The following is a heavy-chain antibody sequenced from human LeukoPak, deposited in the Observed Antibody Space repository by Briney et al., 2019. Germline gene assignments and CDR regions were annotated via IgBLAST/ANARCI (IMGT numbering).Heavy chain of an antibody. CDR1: GFTGRSNY. CDR2: IYSGGST. J-gene: IGHJ3*02. Sequence: GGSLRLSCAASGFTGRSNYMSWVRQAPGKGREWVLVIYSGGSTYYADSVKGRFTISRDNSKNTLYLQMNSLRAEDTAVYYCAKGGWPPGDAFDIWGQGTMVTVSS. CDR3: AKGGWPPGDAFDI. V-gene: IGHV3-53*01. D-gene: IGHD6-19*01.